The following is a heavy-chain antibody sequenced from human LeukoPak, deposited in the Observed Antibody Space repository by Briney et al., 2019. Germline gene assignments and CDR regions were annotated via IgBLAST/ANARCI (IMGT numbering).Heavy chain of an antibody. D-gene: IGHD1-26*01. CDR3: ARDRRGSFYTFDL. Sequence: SETPSPTCSVSGASINGFFWNWVRQTPEKGLEWIGYVSHRGATTSNPTLKSRVSITIDTSKSQISLTMTSVTAADSALYYCARDRRGSFYTFDLWGPGTTVSVS. CDR2: VSHRGAT. J-gene: IGHJ6*02. V-gene: IGHV4-59*01. CDR1: GASINGFF.